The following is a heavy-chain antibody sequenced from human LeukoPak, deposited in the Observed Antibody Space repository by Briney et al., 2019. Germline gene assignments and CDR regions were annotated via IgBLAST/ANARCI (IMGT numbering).Heavy chain of an antibody. Sequence: ASVKVSCKASGYTFTGYYMHWVRQAPGQGLEWMGWINPNSGGTNYAQKLQGRLTMTRDTSISTAYMELSSLSSDDTAVYYCARGGYCSGAACYHLPDFWGQGTLVTVSS. CDR3: ARGGYCSGAACYHLPDF. V-gene: IGHV1-2*02. CDR2: INPNSGGT. D-gene: IGHD2-15*01. J-gene: IGHJ4*02. CDR1: GYTFTGYY.